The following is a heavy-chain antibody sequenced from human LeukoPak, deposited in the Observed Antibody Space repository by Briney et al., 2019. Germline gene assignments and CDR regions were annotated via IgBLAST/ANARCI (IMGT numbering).Heavy chain of an antibody. CDR2: IKSKTDGGTT. J-gene: IGHJ4*02. CDR3: TTDSLGDYGSGSHDY. V-gene: IGHV3-15*07. CDR1: GFTFSNAW. Sequence: GGSLRLSCAVSGFTFSNAWMDWVRQAPGKGLEWVGRIKSKTDGGTTDYAAPVKGRFTISRDDSKNTLYLQMNSLKTEDTAVYYRTTDSLGDYGSGSHDYWGQGTLVTVSS. D-gene: IGHD3-10*01.